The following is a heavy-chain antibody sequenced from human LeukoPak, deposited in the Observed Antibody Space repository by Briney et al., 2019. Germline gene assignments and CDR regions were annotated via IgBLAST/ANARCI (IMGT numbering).Heavy chain of an antibody. CDR1: GGSISSYY. V-gene: IGHV4-59*01. J-gene: IGHJ5*02. CDR2: IYYSGST. D-gene: IGHD2-8*01. CDR3: ARVYCTNGVCYNSRGWFDP. Sequence: SETLSLTCTVSGGSISSYYRSWIRQPPGKGLEWIGYIYYSGSTNYNPSLKSRVTISVDTSKNQFSLKLSSVTAADTAVYYCARVYCTNGVCYNSRGWFDPWGQGTLVTVSS.